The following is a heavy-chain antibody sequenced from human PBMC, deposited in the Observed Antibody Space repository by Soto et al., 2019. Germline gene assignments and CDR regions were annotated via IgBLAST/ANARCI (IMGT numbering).Heavy chain of an antibody. J-gene: IGHJ4*02. Sequence: GESLKISCNGSGYSFTTFWIGWVRQMPGKGLEWMGIIYPGDSDSRYSPSFQGQVTISVDTSKNQFSLKLSSVTAADTAVYYCARDRGGDYGDEPVDYWGQGTLVTVSS. D-gene: IGHD4-17*01. CDR2: IYPGDSDS. CDR3: ARDRGGDYGDEPVDY. V-gene: IGHV5-51*01. CDR1: GYSFTTFW.